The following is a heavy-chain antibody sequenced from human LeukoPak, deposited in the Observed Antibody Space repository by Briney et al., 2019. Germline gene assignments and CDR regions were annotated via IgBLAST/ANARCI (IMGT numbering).Heavy chain of an antibody. CDR1: GFTFDDYA. Sequence: PGGSLRLSCAASGFTFDDYAVHWVRQAPGKGLEWVSLISGEGDSTYFADSVKGRFTISRDNSKNSLYLQMHSLRTEDTALYYCAKGGRSGTYYNRFDYWGQGTLVTVSS. V-gene: IGHV3-43*02. CDR2: ISGEGDST. D-gene: IGHD3-10*01. CDR3: AKGGRSGTYYNRFDY. J-gene: IGHJ4*02.